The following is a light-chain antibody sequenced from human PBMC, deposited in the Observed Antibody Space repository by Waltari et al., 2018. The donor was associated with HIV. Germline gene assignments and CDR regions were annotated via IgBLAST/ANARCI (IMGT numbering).Light chain of an antibody. CDR1: QSVSSSY. Sequence: EIVLPQSPRTLSSSPGERATLPCRASQSVSSSYLAWYQQKRGQAPRLLIYGASSRATGIPDRFTGSGSGTDFTLTISRLEPEDFAVYYCQQYGTSRWTFGQGTKVEIK. J-gene: IGKJ1*01. V-gene: IGKV3-20*01. CDR3: QQYGTSRWT. CDR2: GAS.